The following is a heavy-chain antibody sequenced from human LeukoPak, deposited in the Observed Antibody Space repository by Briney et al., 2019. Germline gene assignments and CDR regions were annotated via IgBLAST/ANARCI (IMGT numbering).Heavy chain of an antibody. CDR2: VKQDGSEK. CDR3: ARRRGSRFLEWLSPRSPVGYMDV. D-gene: IGHD3-3*01. Sequence: GGSLRLSGAASGFTFSSYWMSWVRQAPGKGLGWVANVKQDGSEKYYVDSVKGRFTMSRDNAKNSLYLQMNSLRAEDTAVYYCARRRGSRFLEWLSPRSPVGYMDVWGKGTTVTVSS. J-gene: IGHJ6*03. CDR1: GFTFSSYW. V-gene: IGHV3-7*01.